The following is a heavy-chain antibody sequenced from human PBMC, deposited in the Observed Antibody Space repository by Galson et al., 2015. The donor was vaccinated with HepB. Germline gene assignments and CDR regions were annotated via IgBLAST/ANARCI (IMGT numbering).Heavy chain of an antibody. Sequence: SLRLSCAASGFTFSSYAMHWVRQAPGKGLEWVAVISYDGSNKYYADPVKGRFTISRDNSKNTLYLQMNSLRAEDTAVYYCARDPTGSGSYFGAFDIWGQGTMVTVSS. J-gene: IGHJ3*02. V-gene: IGHV3-30*04. CDR3: ARDPTGSGSYFGAFDI. CDR2: ISYDGSNK. D-gene: IGHD3-10*01. CDR1: GFTFSSYA.